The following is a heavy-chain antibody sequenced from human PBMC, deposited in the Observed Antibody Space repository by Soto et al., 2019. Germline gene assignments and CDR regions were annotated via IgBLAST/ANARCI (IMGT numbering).Heavy chain of an antibody. J-gene: IGHJ6*02. CDR1: GYTFTGYY. Sequence: GASVKVSCKASGYTFTGYYMHWVRQAPGQGLEWMGWINPNSGGTNYAQKFQGWVTMTRDTSISTAYMELSRLRSDDTAVYYCAREVYYYDSSGYPYYYYGMDVWGQGTTVTVSS. V-gene: IGHV1-2*04. CDR2: INPNSGGT. CDR3: AREVYYYDSSGYPYYYYGMDV. D-gene: IGHD3-22*01.